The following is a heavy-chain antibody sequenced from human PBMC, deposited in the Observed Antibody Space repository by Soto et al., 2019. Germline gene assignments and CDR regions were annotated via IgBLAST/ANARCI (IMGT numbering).Heavy chain of an antibody. V-gene: IGHV3-33*06. CDR3: AKENPDYYDSSGYKA. Sequence: PGGSLRLSCAASGFTFSSYGMHWVRQAPGKGLEWVAVIWYDGSNKYYADSVKGRFTISRDNSKNTLYLQMNSLRAEDTAVYYCAKENPDYYDSSGYKAWGQGTLVTVSS. CDR1: GFTFSSYG. CDR2: IWYDGSNK. D-gene: IGHD3-22*01. J-gene: IGHJ5*02.